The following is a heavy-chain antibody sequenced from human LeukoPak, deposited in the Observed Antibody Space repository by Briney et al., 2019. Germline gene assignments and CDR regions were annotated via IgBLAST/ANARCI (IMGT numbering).Heavy chain of an antibody. J-gene: IGHJ4*02. CDR2: INANSGDT. D-gene: IGHD3-10*01. V-gene: IGHV1-2*02. CDR3: ARDFSWGVDS. CDR1: AYSFTGYF. Sequence: ASVTVSCKTSAYSFTGYFFHWIRQAPGQGLEWMGWINANSGDTNYAQQFQGRLTMTRDRSISTVYIELSRLRTDDTAVYYCARDFSWGVDSWGQGTLVTVSS.